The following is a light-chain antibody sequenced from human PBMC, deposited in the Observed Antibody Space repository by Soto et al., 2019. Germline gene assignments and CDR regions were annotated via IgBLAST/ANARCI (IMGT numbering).Light chain of an antibody. J-gene: IGLJ3*02. CDR2: VVT. CDR1: NSDVGGYNY. V-gene: IGLV2-14*01. CDR3: SSYTSSSTVV. Sequence: QSALTQPASVSGSPGQSITISCTGNNSDVGGYNYVSWYQQHPGKAPKLMIYVVTNRPSGVSYRFSGSKSGHTASLTISGLQAEDEADYYCSSYTSSSTVVFGGGTKLTVL.